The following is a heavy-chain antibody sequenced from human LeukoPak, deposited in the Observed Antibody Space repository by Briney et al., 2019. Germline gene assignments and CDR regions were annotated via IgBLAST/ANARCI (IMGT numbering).Heavy chain of an antibody. D-gene: IGHD3-10*01. Sequence: GGSLRLSCAASGFTLSSYWMTWVRQAPGKGLEWVANIKHDGSETYYVDSVKNRFTISRDNAKNSLYLQMNSLRADDTAMYYCARAIVRGVIPVWGQGTLVIVSS. CDR3: ARAIVRGVIPV. CDR2: IKHDGSET. J-gene: IGHJ4*02. CDR1: GFTLSSYW. V-gene: IGHV3-7*04.